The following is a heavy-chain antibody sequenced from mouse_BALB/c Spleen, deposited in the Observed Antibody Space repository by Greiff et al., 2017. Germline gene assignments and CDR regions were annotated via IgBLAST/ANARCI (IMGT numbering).Heavy chain of an antibody. CDR1: GFNFKDYY. CDR3: ARGYRPFAY. V-gene: IGHV14-1*02. CDR2: IDPENGNT. J-gene: IGHJ3*01. Sequence: VQLKQSGAELVRPGALVKLSCKASGFNFKDYYMHWVKQRPEQGLEWIGWIDPENGNTIYDPKFQGKASITADTSSNTAYLQLSSLTSEDTAVYYCARGYRPFAYWGQGTLVTVSA. D-gene: IGHD2-14*01.